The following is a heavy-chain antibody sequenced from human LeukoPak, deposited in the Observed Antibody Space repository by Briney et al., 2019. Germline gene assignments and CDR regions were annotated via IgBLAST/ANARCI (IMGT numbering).Heavy chain of an antibody. CDR2: INWNGGGT. CDR3: AKHLTATNTYIFFGLDV. Sequence: GGTLRLSCAATGYSFKDYGMHWVRQPPGKGLEWVSAINWNGGGTDYADSVKGRFTIFRDNAKNSLYLQLSSLRPEDTALYYCAKHLTATNTYIFFGLDVWGQGTSVTVSS. J-gene: IGHJ6*02. V-gene: IGHV3-9*01. D-gene: IGHD1-26*01. CDR1: GYSFKDYG.